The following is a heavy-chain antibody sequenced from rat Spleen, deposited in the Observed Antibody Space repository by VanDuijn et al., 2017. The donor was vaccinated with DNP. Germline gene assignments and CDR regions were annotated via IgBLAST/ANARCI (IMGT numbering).Heavy chain of an antibody. J-gene: IGHJ4*01. V-gene: IGHV5-31*01. CDR3: ARVQVGYYAMDA. D-gene: IGHD1-1*01. Sequence: EVQLVESGGDLVQPGRSLKLSCVASGFTFNNYWMTWIRQVPGKGLEWVASITSSGGSTYYPDSVKGRFTISRDNAKSTLYLQMDSLRSEETATYYCARVQVGYYAMDAWGQGTSVTVSS. CDR2: ITSSGGST. CDR1: GFTFNNYW.